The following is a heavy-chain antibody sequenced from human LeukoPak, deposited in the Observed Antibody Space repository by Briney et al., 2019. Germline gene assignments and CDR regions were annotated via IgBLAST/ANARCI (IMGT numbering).Heavy chain of an antibody. J-gene: IGHJ2*01. V-gene: IGHV4-39*07. CDR2: IYYSGST. CDR3: ARVYYSGSYDYWYFDL. Sequence: SETLSLTCTVSGGSISSYYWGWIRQPPGKGLEWIGSIYYSGSTYYNPSLKSRVTISVDTSKNQFSLKLSSVTAADTAVYYCARVYYSGSYDYWYFDLWGRGTLVTVSS. CDR1: GGSISSYY. D-gene: IGHD1-26*01.